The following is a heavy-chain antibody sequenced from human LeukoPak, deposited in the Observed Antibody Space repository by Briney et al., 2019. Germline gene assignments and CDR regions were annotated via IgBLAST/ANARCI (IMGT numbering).Heavy chain of an antibody. CDR3: AKNYYDSSGYRYWYYFDY. V-gene: IGHV3-23*01. CDR1: GFTFSSYA. J-gene: IGHJ4*02. CDR2: ISGSGGST. D-gene: IGHD3-22*01. Sequence: GGSLRLSCAASGFTFSSYAMSWVRQAPGKGLEWVSAISGSGGSTYYADSVKGRFTISRDNSKNTLYLQMNSLRAEDTAVYHCAKNYYDSSGYRYWYYFDYWGQGTLVTVSS.